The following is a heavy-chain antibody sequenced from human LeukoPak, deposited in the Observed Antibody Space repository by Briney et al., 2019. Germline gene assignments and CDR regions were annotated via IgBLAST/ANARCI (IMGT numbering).Heavy chain of an antibody. D-gene: IGHD3-22*01. CDR3: ARGGETGYYYDRSGPSMV. J-gene: IGHJ4*02. Sequence: PGGSLRLSCAASGFTFSDYYMSWIRQAPGKGLEGVSYISSSGSTIYYADSVKGRFTISRDNAKNSLYLQMNSLRAEDTAVYYCARGGETGYYYDRSGPSMVWGQGTLVTVSS. CDR2: ISSSGSTI. V-gene: IGHV3-11*04. CDR1: GFTFSDYY.